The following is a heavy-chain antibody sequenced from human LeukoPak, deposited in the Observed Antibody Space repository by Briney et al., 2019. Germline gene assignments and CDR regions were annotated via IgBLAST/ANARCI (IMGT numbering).Heavy chain of an antibody. CDR2: INSDGSST. V-gene: IGHV3-74*01. CDR1: GFTFSSYW. J-gene: IGHJ6*03. Sequence: PGGSLRLSCAASGFTFSSYWMHWVRQAPGKGLVWVSRINSDGSSTNYADSVKGRFTISRDNAKNTLYLQMNSLRAEDTAVYYCVLDPPWAYDFWSGYYTRLYYYYYMDVWGKGTTVTVSS. D-gene: IGHD3-3*01. CDR3: VLDPPWAYDFWSGYYTRLYYYYYMDV.